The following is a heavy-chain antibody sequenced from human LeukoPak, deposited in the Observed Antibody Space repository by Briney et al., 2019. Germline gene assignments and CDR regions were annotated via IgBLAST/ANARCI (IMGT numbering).Heavy chain of an antibody. CDR3: ARGRLSLNWFDP. V-gene: IGHV3-30*04. CDR1: GFTFSSYA. Sequence: GRSLRLSCAASGFTFSSYAMHWVRQAPGKGLEWVAVISYDGSNKYYADSVKGRFTISRDNSKNTLYLQMNSLRSDDTAVYYCARGRLSLNWFDPWGQGTLVTVSS. J-gene: IGHJ5*02. CDR2: ISYDGSNK.